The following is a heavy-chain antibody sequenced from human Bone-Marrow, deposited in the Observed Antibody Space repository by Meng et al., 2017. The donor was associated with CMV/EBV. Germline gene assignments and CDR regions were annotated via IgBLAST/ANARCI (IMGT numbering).Heavy chain of an antibody. CDR3: AKDDS. CDR2: IRYDGSKK. CDR1: GCTIRNYG. J-gene: IGHJ4*02. V-gene: IGHV3-33*06. Sequence: RSLRLSGEASGCTIRNYGMHWVRQAPGKGLEWVAVIRYDGSKKYYADSVKGRFTISRDNSKNTLYLEMNSLRVDDTAVYYCAKDDSWGQGTLVTVSS.